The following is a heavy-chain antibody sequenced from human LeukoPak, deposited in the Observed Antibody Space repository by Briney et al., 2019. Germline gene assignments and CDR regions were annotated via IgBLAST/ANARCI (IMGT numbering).Heavy chain of an antibody. J-gene: IGHJ4*02. Sequence: GGSLRLSCAASGFTVSGTYMSWDRQAPGKGLEWVSVIYSAGDTFSADSVKGRFTISRDNSKNTVYLQMNSLRAEDTALYYCVKVAILNYFDSWGQGTLVTVSS. V-gene: IGHV3-53*01. CDR1: GFTVSGTY. CDR2: IYSAGDT. D-gene: IGHD2-8*02. CDR3: VKVAILNYFDS.